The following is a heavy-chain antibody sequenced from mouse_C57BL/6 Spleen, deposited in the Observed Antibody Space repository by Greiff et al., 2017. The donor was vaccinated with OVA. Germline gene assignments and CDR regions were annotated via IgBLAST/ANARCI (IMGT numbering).Heavy chain of an antibody. J-gene: IGHJ2*01. V-gene: IGHV1-59*01. CDR2: IDPSDSYT. Sequence: QVQLQQPGAELVRPGTSVKLSCKASGYTFTSYWMHWVKQRPGQGLEWIGVIDPSDSYTNYNQKFKGKATLTVDTSSSTAYMQRSSLTSEDSAVYYCARNYGSRYFDYWGQGTTLTVSS. CDR1: GYTFTSYW. CDR3: ARNYGSRYFDY. D-gene: IGHD1-1*01.